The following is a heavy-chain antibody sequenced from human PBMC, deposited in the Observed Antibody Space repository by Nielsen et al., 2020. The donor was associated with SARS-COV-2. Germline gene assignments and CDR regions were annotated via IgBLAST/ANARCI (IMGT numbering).Heavy chain of an antibody. CDR2: TSGYNDIT. Sequence: ASVKVSCKTSDYTFTSYGISWVRQAPGQGLEWMGWTSGYNDITNYAQKFRGRVSFTTDTSTSTAYMEMRSLRIDDTAVYYCARDSYYDSSGYFWPWGQGTLVTVSS. CDR1: DYTFTSYG. CDR3: ARDSYYDSSGYFWP. D-gene: IGHD3-22*01. J-gene: IGHJ4*02. V-gene: IGHV1-18*01.